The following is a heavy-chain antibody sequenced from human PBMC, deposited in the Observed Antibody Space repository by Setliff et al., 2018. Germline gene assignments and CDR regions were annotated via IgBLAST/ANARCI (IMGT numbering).Heavy chain of an antibody. CDR1: GFSFSNYE. CDR2: ISYDASNK. CDR3: VRAPRSLPRPLDY. V-gene: IGHV3-30*06. J-gene: IGHJ4*02. Sequence: PGESLKISCAASGFSFSNYEMHWVRQAPGKGPEWVAVISYDASNKYYADSVKGRFTISRANSKNTLSLQMNSLRAEDTAVYYCVRAPRSLPRPLDYWGQGTLVTVSS. D-gene: IGHD1-1*01.